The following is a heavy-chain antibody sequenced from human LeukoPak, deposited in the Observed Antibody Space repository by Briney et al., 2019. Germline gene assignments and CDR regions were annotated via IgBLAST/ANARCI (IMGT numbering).Heavy chain of an antibody. CDR1: GFTFSSYG. Sequence: GGSLRLSCAASGFTFSSYGMPWVRQAPGKGLEWVAVISYDGSNKYYADSVKGRFTISRDNSKNTLYLQMNSLRAEDTAVYYCAKPTLSYYYDSSGNWFDPWGQGTQVTVSS. CDR3: AKPTLSYYYDSSGNWFDP. CDR2: ISYDGSNK. D-gene: IGHD3-22*01. J-gene: IGHJ5*02. V-gene: IGHV3-30*18.